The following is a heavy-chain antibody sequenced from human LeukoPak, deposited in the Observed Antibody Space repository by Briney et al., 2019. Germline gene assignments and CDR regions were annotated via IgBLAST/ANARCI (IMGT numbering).Heavy chain of an antibody. CDR3: ARAAYSSTWYSRYFDL. Sequence: PGGSLRLSCAASGFTFCSFGMHWVRQPPGKGLEWVAFIRYDGSDTYYADSVKGRFTISRDTSKNTLYLQMNSLRAEDTALYYCARAAYSSTWYSRYFDLWGRGTLVTVSS. CDR1: GFTFCSFG. V-gene: IGHV3-30*02. CDR2: IRYDGSDT. J-gene: IGHJ2*01. D-gene: IGHD6-13*01.